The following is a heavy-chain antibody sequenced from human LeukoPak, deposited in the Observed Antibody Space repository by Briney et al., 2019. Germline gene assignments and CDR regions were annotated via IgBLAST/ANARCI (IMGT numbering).Heavy chain of an antibody. CDR1: GFTFSSYA. CDR2: ISGSGGST. V-gene: IGHV3-23*01. Sequence: AGGSLRLSCAASGFTFSSYAMSWVRQAPGKGLEWVSAISGSGGSTYYADSVKGRFTISRDNSKNALYLQMNSLRAEDTAVYYCAKDQFVILTGYYFGSFDYWGQGTQVTVSS. CDR3: AKDQFVILTGYYFGSFDY. D-gene: IGHD3-9*01. J-gene: IGHJ4*02.